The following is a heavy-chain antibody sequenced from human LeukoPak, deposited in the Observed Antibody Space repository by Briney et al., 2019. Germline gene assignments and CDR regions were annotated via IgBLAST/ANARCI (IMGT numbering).Heavy chain of an antibody. CDR2: INHSGST. CDR3: ARRVITPFDY. CDR1: GGSFSGYY. V-gene: IGHV4-34*01. D-gene: IGHD3-22*01. Sequence: TLSLTCAVYGGSFSGYYWSWIRQPPGKGLEWIGEINHSGSTNYNPSLKSRVTISVDTSKNQFSLKLSSVTAADTAVYYCARRVITPFDYWGQGTLVTVSS. J-gene: IGHJ4*02.